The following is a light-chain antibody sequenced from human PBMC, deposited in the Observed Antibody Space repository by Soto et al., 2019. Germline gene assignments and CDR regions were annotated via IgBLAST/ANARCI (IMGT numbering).Light chain of an antibody. Sequence: QSVLTQPPSASGTPGQRVTISCSGSSSNIGSNYVYLYQQLPGTAPKLLIYRNNHRPSWVPARFSCSTSGTSASLAIIGRRSEEEADYYCAAWDDSLSGWVFGGGTKLTVL. CDR3: AAWDDSLSGWV. J-gene: IGLJ3*02. CDR1: SSNIGSNY. CDR2: RNN. V-gene: IGLV1-47*01.